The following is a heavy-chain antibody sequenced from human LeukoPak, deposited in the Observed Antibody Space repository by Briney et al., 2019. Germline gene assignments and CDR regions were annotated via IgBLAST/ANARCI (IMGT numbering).Heavy chain of an antibody. J-gene: IGHJ5*02. D-gene: IGHD6-19*01. Sequence: ASVKVSCKASGYTFTSYYMHWVRQAPGQGLEWMGIINPSGGSTSYAQKFQGRVTVTRDTSTSTVYMELSSLRSEDTAVYYCARAVARQNWFGPWGQGTLVTVSS. V-gene: IGHV1-46*01. CDR2: INPSGGST. CDR1: GYTFTSYY. CDR3: ARAVARQNWFGP.